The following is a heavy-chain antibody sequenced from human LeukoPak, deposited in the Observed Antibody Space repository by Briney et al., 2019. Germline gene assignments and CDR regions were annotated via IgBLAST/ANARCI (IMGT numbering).Heavy chain of an antibody. J-gene: IGHJ4*02. CDR2: INPNSGGT. CDR3: ASRGYIAAAVIDY. D-gene: IGHD6-13*01. V-gene: IGHV1-2*02. CDR1: GYTFTGYY. Sequence: ASVTVSCKASGYTFTGYYMHWVRQAPGQGLEWMGWINPNSGGTNYAQKFQGRVTMTRDTSISTAYTELSRLRSDDTAVYYCASRGYIAAAVIDYWGQGTLVTVSS.